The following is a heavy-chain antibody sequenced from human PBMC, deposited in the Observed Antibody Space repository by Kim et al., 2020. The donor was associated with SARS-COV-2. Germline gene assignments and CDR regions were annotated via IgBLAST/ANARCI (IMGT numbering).Heavy chain of an antibody. D-gene: IGHD6-19*01. CDR2: T. V-gene: IGHV3-23*01. Sequence: TYYADSVKGRFTISRDNSKNTLYLQMDSLRAEDTAVYFCAKASQWLAFDYWGQGTLVTVSS. CDR3: AKASQWLAFDY. J-gene: IGHJ4*02.